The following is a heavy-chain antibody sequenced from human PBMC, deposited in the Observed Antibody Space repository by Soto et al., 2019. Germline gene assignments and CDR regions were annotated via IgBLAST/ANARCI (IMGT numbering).Heavy chain of an antibody. Sequence: QVQLVQSGAEVKKPGSSVKVSCKASGDTFRSYAISWVRQAPGQGLEWMGGIIPTFGTRNYGQRFQGRLSITADRSTSTVYMELSSVGSEETAVYFCARDGRRFNWTFLLGTYYFDFWGQGTLVTVSS. CDR2: IIPTFGTR. CDR3: ARDGRRFNWTFLLGTYYFDF. V-gene: IGHV1-69*06. CDR1: GDTFRSYA. D-gene: IGHD1-1*01. J-gene: IGHJ4*02.